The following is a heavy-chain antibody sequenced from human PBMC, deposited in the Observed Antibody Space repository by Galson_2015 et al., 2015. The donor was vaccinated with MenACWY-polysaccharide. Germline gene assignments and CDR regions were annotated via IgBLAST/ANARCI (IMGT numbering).Heavy chain of an antibody. D-gene: IGHD5-18*01. J-gene: IGHJ3*02. CDR1: GYTFTSYA. Sequence: SVKVSCKASGYTFTSYAMNWVRPAPGQGLEWMGWINTNTGNPTYAQGFTGRFVFSLDTSVSTAYLQISSLKAEDTAVYYCAREGYSYGITREGMNAFDTWGQGTMVTVSS. CDR2: INTNTGNP. V-gene: IGHV7-4-1*02. CDR3: AREGYSYGITREGMNAFDT.